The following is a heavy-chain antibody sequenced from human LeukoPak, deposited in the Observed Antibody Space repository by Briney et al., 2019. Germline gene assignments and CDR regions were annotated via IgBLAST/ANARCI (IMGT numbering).Heavy chain of an antibody. V-gene: IGHV4-4*07. CDR1: GGSMSIYY. CDR3: ARGYSSSWNYFDY. CDR2: IYTSGDT. D-gene: IGHD6-13*01. J-gene: IGHJ4*02. Sequence: SETLSLTCTVSGGSMSIYYWSWIRQPAGKGLEWIGRIYTSGDTNYNPSLKSRVTMSVDTSKNQFSLKLSSVTAADTAVYYCARGYSSSWNYFDYWGQGTLVTVSS.